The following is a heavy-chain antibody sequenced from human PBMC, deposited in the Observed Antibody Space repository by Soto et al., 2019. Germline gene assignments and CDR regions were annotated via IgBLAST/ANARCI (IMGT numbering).Heavy chain of an antibody. Sequence: GGSLRLSCAASGFTFDDYAMHWVRQAPGKGLEWVSGISWNSGSIGYADSVKGRFTISRDNAKNSLYLQMNSLRAEDTALYYCASHRITGPNMDVWGKGTTVTVSS. V-gene: IGHV3-9*01. CDR3: ASHRITGPNMDV. CDR2: ISWNSGSI. D-gene: IGHD1-20*01. J-gene: IGHJ6*03. CDR1: GFTFDDYA.